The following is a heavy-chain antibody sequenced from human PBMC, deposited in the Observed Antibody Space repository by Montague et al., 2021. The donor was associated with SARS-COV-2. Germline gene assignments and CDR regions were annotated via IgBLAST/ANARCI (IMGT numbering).Heavy chain of an antibody. J-gene: IGHJ1*01. CDR3: ARREYSYGWGD. D-gene: IGHD5-18*01. V-gene: IGHV4-39*01. CDR1: GGSISGSSDY. Sequence: SETLSLTCTVTGGSISGSSDYWGWVRQSRGKGLEWIASVYYSGXTXYXXSLKSRLTISVDTSKNQFSLKLNSVTAADTALYYCARREYSYGWGDWGQGTLVTVSS. CDR2: VYYSGXT.